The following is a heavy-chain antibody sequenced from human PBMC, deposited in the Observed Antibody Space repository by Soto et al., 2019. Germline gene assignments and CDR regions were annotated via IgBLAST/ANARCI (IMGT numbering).Heavy chain of an antibody. Sequence: GGSLRLSCAASGFTFSSYSMNWVRQAPGKGLEWVSYISSSSSTIYYADSVKGRFTISRDNAKNSLYLQMNSLRAEDTAVYYCTRDGVPGYYYYYMDVWGKGTTVTVSS. CDR3: TRDGVPGYYYYYMDV. D-gene: IGHD3-3*01. J-gene: IGHJ6*03. V-gene: IGHV3-48*01. CDR1: GFTFSSYS. CDR2: ISSSSSTI.